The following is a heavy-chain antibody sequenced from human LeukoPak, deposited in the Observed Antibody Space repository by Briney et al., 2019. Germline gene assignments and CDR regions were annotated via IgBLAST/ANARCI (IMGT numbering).Heavy chain of an antibody. V-gene: IGHV3-33*01. Sequence: PGRSLRLSCAASGFTFSSYGMHWVRQAPGKGLEWVAVIWYDGSNKYYADSVKGRFTISRDNAKNSLYLQMNSLRAEDTAVYYCARFDYADYLAFDYWGQGTLVTVSS. J-gene: IGHJ4*02. CDR3: ARFDYADYLAFDY. CDR2: IWYDGSNK. CDR1: GFTFSSYG. D-gene: IGHD4-17*01.